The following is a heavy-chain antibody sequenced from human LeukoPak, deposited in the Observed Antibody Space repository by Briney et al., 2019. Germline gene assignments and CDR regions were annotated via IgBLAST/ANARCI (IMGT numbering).Heavy chain of an antibody. CDR3: ARGGTFVSDY. Sequence: PGGSLRLSCAGSGFTFSTFWMSWVRQAPGKGLEWVANIKEDGSEKYYVDFMKGRFTVSRDNAKNSLYLQMDSLRAEDTAVYYCARGGTFVSDYWGQGTLVTVSS. J-gene: IGHJ4*02. D-gene: IGHD1-1*01. V-gene: IGHV3-7*01. CDR2: IKEDGSEK. CDR1: GFTFSTFW.